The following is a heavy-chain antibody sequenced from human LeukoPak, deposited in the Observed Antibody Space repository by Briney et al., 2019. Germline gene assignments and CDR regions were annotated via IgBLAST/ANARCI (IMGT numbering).Heavy chain of an antibody. CDR3: ARGQTTVTN. Sequence: GGSLRLSCAASEFTFSSYWMSWVRQAPGKGLKWVANIKQDGSEKYYVDSVKGRFTISRDNAKNSLYLQMNSLRAEDTAVYYCARGQTTVTNWGQGTLVTVSS. CDR1: EFTFSSYW. CDR2: IKQDGSEK. D-gene: IGHD4-17*01. V-gene: IGHV3-7*03. J-gene: IGHJ4*02.